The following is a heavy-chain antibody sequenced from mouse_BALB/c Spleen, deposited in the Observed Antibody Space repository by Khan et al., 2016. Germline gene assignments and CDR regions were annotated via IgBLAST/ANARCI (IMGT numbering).Heavy chain of an antibody. CDR2: IDPANGNT. V-gene: IGHV14-3*02. CDR1: GFNIKDTY. Sequence: VQLQQSGAELVKPGASVKLSCTASGFNIKDTYMHWVKQRPEQGLEWIGRIDPANGNTKYDPKFQGKATITADTSSNTAYLQLSSLTSEDTAVYYFARSGSTMITSYYAMGYWGPGPSVTVSS. J-gene: IGHJ4*01. D-gene: IGHD2-4*01. CDR3: ARSGSTMITSYYAMGY.